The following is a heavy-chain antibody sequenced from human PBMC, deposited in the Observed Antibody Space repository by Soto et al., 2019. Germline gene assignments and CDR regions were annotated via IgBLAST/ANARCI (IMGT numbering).Heavy chain of an antibody. J-gene: IGHJ4*02. CDR3: ARGREYDFWSGYLFYFDY. CDR2: INHSGST. D-gene: IGHD3-3*01. CDR1: GGSFSGYY. V-gene: IGHV4-34*01. Sequence: QVQLQQWGAGLLKPSETLSLTCAVYGGSFSGYYWSWIRQPPGKGLEWIGEINHSGSTNYNPSLKSLVTISVDTSKNQFSLKLSSVTAADTAVYYCARGREYDFWSGYLFYFDYWGQGTLVTVSS.